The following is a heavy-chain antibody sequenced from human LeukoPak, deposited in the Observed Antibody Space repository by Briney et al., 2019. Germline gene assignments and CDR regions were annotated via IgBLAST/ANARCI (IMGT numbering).Heavy chain of an antibody. V-gene: IGHV4-31*03. CDR3: ARVWIISEPTATYYFDH. Sequence: SETLSFTCTVPGGSLSSGSSYWSGLRQHPGKGWVWVGYIFYTGSTYYNPYHNGRINISVVTSKNQSSQQLSSVTAADTAVYYCARVWIISEPTATYYFDHWGQGTLVTVSS. D-gene: IGHD1-1*01. CDR1: GGSLSSGSSY. J-gene: IGHJ4*02. CDR2: IFYTGST.